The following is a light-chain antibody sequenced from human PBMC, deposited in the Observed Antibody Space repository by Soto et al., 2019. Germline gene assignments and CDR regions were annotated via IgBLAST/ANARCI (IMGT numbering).Light chain of an antibody. CDR3: QQYGSSLWP. CDR1: QSVSSSY. J-gene: IGKJ1*01. V-gene: IGKV3-20*01. CDR2: GAS. Sequence: EIVLTQSPGTLSLSPGERATLSCRASQSVSSSYLAWYQQKPGQAPRLLIYGASSRATGIPDRFSGSGSGTDFTLTISSLEPEDFAVYYCQQYGSSLWPFGQGTKVEIK.